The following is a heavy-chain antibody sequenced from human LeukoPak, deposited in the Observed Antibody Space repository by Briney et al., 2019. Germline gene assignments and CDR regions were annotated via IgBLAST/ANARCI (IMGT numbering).Heavy chain of an antibody. J-gene: IGHJ4*02. Sequence: SQTLSLTCAISGDSVSSNSAAWNWIRQSPSRGLEWLGRTYYRSKWYNDYAVSVKSRITINPDPSKNQFSLQLNSVTPEDTAVYYCAGTHTIPYYFDYWGQGTLVTVSS. CDR3: AGTHTIPYYFDY. V-gene: IGHV6-1*01. D-gene: IGHD3-9*01. CDR2: TYYRSKWYN. CDR1: GDSVSSNSAA.